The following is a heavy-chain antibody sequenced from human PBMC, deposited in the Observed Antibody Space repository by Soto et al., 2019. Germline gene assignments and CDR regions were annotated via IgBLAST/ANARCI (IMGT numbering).Heavy chain of an antibody. CDR3: ARVMVRNFGSGTSRPYGFDV. D-gene: IGHD3-10*01. J-gene: IGHJ6*02. Sequence: ASVEVGWEACGERFTSCGIRWVRQAPGQGLEWMGWITAYNDDTNYAQKFQGRVTMTTDTSTSTAYMELRSLRSDDTAVYYCARVMVRNFGSGTSRPYGFDVWGQGTTVTVSS. V-gene: IGHV1-18*01. CDR1: GERFTSCG. CDR2: ITAYNDDT.